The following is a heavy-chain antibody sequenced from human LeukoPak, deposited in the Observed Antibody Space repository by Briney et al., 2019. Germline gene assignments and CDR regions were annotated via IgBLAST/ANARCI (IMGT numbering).Heavy chain of an antibody. CDR1: GYTFISYY. CDR2: INPSGGST. CDR3: ARDRSSGWYI. Sequence: ASVNVSCTASGYTFISYYMHWVRQAPGQGLEWMGIINPSGGSTSYAQKFQGRVTMTRDTSTSTAYMELSRLRSDDTAVYYCARDRSSGWYIWGQGTLVTVSS. D-gene: IGHD6-19*01. J-gene: IGHJ4*02. V-gene: IGHV1-46*01.